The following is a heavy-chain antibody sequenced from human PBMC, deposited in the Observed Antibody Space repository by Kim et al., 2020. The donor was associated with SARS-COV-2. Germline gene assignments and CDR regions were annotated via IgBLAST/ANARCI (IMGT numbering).Heavy chain of an antibody. V-gene: IGHV3-7*01. Sequence: YYVDSVRGRFTITRDNVKNSLYRQMNSLRAEETAVYYCARWGPPWGIDFWGQGTLVTVSS. CDR3: ARWGPPWGIDF. D-gene: IGHD3-16*01. J-gene: IGHJ4*02.